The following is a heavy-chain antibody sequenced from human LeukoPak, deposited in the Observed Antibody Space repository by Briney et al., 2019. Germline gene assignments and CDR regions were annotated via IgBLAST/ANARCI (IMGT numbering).Heavy chain of an antibody. CDR2: ISPTGGST. V-gene: IGHV1-46*01. CDR1: GYSFTNYD. D-gene: IGHD5-24*01. CDR3: ARDNSVRDEAWWFNP. J-gene: IGHJ5*02. Sequence: GASVKVSCKASGYSFTNYDINWVRQATGQGREWMGVISPTGGSTTYAQRFQGRVTLTRDMSTSTDCLELSSLRSDDTAVYYCARDNSVRDEAWWFNPWGQGTLVTVAS.